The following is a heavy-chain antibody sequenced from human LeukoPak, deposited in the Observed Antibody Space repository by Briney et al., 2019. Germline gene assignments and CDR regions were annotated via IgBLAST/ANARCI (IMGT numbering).Heavy chain of an antibody. CDR1: GYSFTSYW. Sequence: GESLKISCKGSGYSFTSYWIGWVRQMPGKGLEWMGIIYPGDSDTRYSPSFQGQVTISADKSISTAYLQRSSLKASDTAMYYCARLSSYYDSSGYFSDYWGQGTLVTVSS. V-gene: IGHV5-51*01. CDR2: IYPGDSDT. J-gene: IGHJ4*02. D-gene: IGHD3-22*01. CDR3: ARLSSYYDSSGYFSDY.